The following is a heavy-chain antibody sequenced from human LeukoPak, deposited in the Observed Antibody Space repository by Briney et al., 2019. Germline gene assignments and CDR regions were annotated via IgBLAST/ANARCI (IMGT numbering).Heavy chain of an antibody. J-gene: IGHJ4*02. D-gene: IGHD1-26*01. Sequence: PGGSLRLSCAASGFTFSSYAMSWVRQAPGKGLEWVSAISGSGGSTYYADSVKGRFTISRDNAKNSLYLQMNSLRAEDTAVYYCARGFRASIVGATTSDYWGQGTLVTVSS. CDR2: ISGSGGST. CDR1: GFTFSSYA. CDR3: ARGFRASIVGATTSDY. V-gene: IGHV3-23*01.